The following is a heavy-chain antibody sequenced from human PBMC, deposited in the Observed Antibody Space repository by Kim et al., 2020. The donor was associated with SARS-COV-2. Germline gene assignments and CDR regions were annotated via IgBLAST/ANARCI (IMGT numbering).Heavy chain of an antibody. CDR3: ALRWGRNTLKDY. D-gene: IGHD3-16*01. J-gene: IGHJ4*02. V-gene: IGHV3-23*01. Sequence: YYAESVKGRFSNSRENSRDTLSLQMNGIGVEDTAVYYCALRWGRNTLKDYWGQGTLVTVSS.